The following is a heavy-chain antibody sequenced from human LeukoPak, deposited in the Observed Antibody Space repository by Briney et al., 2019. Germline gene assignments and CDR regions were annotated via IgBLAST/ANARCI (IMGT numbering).Heavy chain of an antibody. CDR1: GYTFTSYG. CDR3: ARDSGSGSYYRDAFVI. Sequence: ASVKVSCKASGYTFTSYGISWVRQAPGQGLEWMGWISAYNGNTNYAQKLQGRVTMTTDTSTSTAYMELRSLRSDDTAVYYCARDSGSGSYYRDAFVIWGQGTMVTVSS. CDR2: ISAYNGNT. J-gene: IGHJ3*02. V-gene: IGHV1-18*01. D-gene: IGHD3-10*01.